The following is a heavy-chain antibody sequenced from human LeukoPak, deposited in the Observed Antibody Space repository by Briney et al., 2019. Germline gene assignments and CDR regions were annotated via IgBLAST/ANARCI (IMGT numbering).Heavy chain of an antibody. J-gene: IGHJ6*02. V-gene: IGHV3-30-3*01. CDR3: ARGADGSYSSGSYSSHYGVDV. Sequence: PGGSLRLSCAASGFTFSSYAVHWVRQAPGKGLEWVAVISYDGIYTYYADSVKGRFTISRDNSRNTLYLEMNSLRAEDTAVYYCARGADGSYSSGSYSSHYGVDVWGQGTTVTVSS. D-gene: IGHD6-19*01. CDR1: GFTFSSYA. CDR2: ISYDGIYT.